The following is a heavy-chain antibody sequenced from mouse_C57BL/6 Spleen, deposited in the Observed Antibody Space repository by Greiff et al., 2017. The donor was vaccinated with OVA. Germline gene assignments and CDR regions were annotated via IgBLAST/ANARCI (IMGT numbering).Heavy chain of an antibody. Sequence: QVQLQQPGAELVKPGASVKLSCKASGYTFTSYWMQWVKQRPGQGLEWIGEIDPSDSYTNYNQKFKGKATLTVDTSSSTAYMQLSSLTSEDSAVYYCARGGITTVVEGYWGQGTTLTVSS. CDR3: ARGGITTVVEGY. CDR2: IDPSDSYT. J-gene: IGHJ2*01. D-gene: IGHD1-1*01. V-gene: IGHV1-50*01. CDR1: GYTFTSYW.